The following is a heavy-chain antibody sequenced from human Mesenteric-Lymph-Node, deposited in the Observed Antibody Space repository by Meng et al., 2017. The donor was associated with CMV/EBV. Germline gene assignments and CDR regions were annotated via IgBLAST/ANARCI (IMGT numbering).Heavy chain of an antibody. CDR2: ISYDGSNK. D-gene: IGHD3-16*01. V-gene: IGHV3-30*04. J-gene: IGHJ5*02. CDR1: GFTFSSYA. CDR3: ARAEGSMITSWFDP. Sequence: GESLKISCAASGFTFSSYAMHWVRQAPGKGLEWVAVISYDGSNKYYADSVKGRFTISRDNSKNTLYLQMNRLRAEDTAVYYCARAEGSMITSWFDPWGQGTLVTVSS.